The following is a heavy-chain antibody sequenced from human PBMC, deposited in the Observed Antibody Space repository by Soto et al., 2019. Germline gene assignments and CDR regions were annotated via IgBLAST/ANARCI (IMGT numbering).Heavy chain of an antibody. CDR3: ARTDRGFYGLDV. J-gene: IGHJ6*02. Sequence: EVQLVESGGGLVQPGGSLRLSCEASGFTFRNYDMHWVRQGTGKGLEWVSGISAAGDPDYADSVEGRFTISRENAQNSFFLQMGSLRVGDTAVYYCARTDRGFYGLDVWGQGNTDIVSS. V-gene: IGHV3-13*05. CDR1: GFTFRNYD. D-gene: IGHD3-10*01. CDR2: ISAAGDP.